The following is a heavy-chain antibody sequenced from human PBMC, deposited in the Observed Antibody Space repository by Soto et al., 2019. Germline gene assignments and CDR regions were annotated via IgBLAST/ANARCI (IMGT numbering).Heavy chain of an antibody. CDR1: GYTFTSYA. V-gene: IGHV1-3*01. D-gene: IGHD2-21*02. CDR3: AMGIVFVTALDY. J-gene: IGHJ4*02. Sequence: QVQLVQSGAEVKKPGASVKVSCKASGYTFTSYAMHWVRQAPGQRLEWMGWINAGNGNTKYSQKFQGRVTITRDTSASRGYMGLSSLRSEDTAVYYWAMGIVFVTALDYWGQGTLVTVSS. CDR2: INAGNGNT.